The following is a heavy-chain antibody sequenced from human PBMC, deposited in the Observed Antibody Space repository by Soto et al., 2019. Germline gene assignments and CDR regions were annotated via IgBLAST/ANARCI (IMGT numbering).Heavy chain of an antibody. CDR1: GFSFTGYY. D-gene: IGHD6-6*01. CDR2: INAHSGGT. Sequence: ASVKVSCKASGFSFTGYYIHWLRQAPGQGLEWMGWINAHSGGTEYAQKFQGRVTLTRDTSIATAYLTLTSLTSDDTALYYCAKDLTRQLAYWLDPCGQGTQVTASS. J-gene: IGHJ5*02. V-gene: IGHV1-2*02. CDR3: AKDLTRQLAYWLDP.